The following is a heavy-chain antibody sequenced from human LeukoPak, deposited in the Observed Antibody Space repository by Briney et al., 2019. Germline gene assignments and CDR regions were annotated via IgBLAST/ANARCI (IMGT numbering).Heavy chain of an antibody. Sequence: PGGSLRLSCAAPGFTVSSNYMSWVRQAPGKGLEWVSVIYSGGSTYYADSVKSRFTISRDNSKNTLYLQMNSLRAEDTAVYYCARDSYYYDTSDYYNAFDIWGQGTMVTVSS. CDR3: ARDSYYYDTSDYYNAFDI. J-gene: IGHJ3*02. CDR1: GFTVSSNY. D-gene: IGHD3-22*01. CDR2: IYSGGST. V-gene: IGHV3-53*01.